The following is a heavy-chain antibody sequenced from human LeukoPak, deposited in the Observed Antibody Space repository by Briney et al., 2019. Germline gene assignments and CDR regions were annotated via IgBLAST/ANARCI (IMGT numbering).Heavy chain of an antibody. CDR3: AMNSMVRGVMIMDV. CDR1: GFTFSSYA. J-gene: IGHJ6*03. CDR2: ISGSGGTA. Sequence: GGSLRLSCAASGFTFSSYAMSWVRQAPGKGLEWVSAISGSGGTAYYADSVKGRFTISRDNSKNTLSLQMNSVRAEDTAVYYCAMNSMVRGVMIMDVWGKGTTVTISS. D-gene: IGHD3-10*01. V-gene: IGHV3-23*01.